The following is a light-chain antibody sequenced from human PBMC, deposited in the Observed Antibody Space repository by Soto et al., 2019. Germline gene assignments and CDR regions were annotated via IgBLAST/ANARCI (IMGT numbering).Light chain of an antibody. Sequence: EIVMTQSPATLSVSPGERATLSCRASQSVSSNLAWYQQKPGQGPRLLIYDASSRATGIPARFSGSGSGTEFTLTISSLQSEDFAVYYCQHYSTWLWTFGQGTKVEIK. J-gene: IGKJ1*01. CDR1: QSVSSN. CDR3: QHYSTWLWT. CDR2: DAS. V-gene: IGKV3-15*01.